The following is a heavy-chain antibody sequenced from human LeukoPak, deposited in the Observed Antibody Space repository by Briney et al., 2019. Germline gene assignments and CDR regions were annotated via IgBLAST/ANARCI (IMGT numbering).Heavy chain of an antibody. J-gene: IGHJ4*02. CDR2: ISDSGGNT. V-gene: IGHV3-23*01. CDR1: GFTFNSYP. D-gene: IGHD6-6*01. Sequence: PGGSLRLSCAASGFTFNSYPMSWVRQAPWERLQWVSGISDSGGNTYYADSVRGRFTISGDNSKNTLYLQMNSLRAEDTAVYYCARHRSSWLIDYWGQGTLVTVSS. CDR3: ARHRSSWLIDY.